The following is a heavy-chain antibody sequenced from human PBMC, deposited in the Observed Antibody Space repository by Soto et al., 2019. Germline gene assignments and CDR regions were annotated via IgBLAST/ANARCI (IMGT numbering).Heavy chain of an antibody. CDR1: GFSVKTSAAG. V-gene: IGHV2-5*01. Sequence: SGPTLVNPTQTLTLTHTCSGFSVKTSAAGVGWIRQPPGQTLEWLALIYWNDFKRYTPSLESRLTITKDTSKNQVVLTVANVDPADTATYYCAHSRGYNGYEGPPLYEMDVWGQGTTVTVSS. CDR3: AHSRGYNGYEGPPLYEMDV. CDR2: IYWNDFK. J-gene: IGHJ6*02. D-gene: IGHD5-12*01.